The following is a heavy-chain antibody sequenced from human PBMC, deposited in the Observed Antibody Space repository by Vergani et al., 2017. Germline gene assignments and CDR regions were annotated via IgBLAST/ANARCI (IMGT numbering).Heavy chain of an antibody. CDR1: GGSFSGYY. V-gene: IGHV4-34*01. D-gene: IGHD3-10*01. CDR2: INHSGST. J-gene: IGHJ4*02. CDR3: ARGLWVDY. Sequence: QVQLQQWGAGLLKPSETLSLTCAVYGGSFSGYYWSWIRKPPGKGLEWIGEINHSGSTNYNPSLKSRVTISVDTSKNQFSLKLSSVTAADTAVYYCARGLWVDYWGQGTLVTVSS.